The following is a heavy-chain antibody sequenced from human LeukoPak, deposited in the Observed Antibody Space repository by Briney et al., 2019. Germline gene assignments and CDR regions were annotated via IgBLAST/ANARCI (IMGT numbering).Heavy chain of an antibody. CDR3: AKRKGHYDFWSGYSYYYYGMDV. CDR2: ISGSGGST. V-gene: IGHV3-23*01. D-gene: IGHD3-3*01. J-gene: IGHJ6*02. CDR1: GFTFSSYA. Sequence: TGGSLRLSCAASGFTFSSYAMSWVRQAPGKGLEWVSAISGSGGSTYYADSVKGRFTISRDNSKNTLYLQMNSLRAEDTAVYYCAKRKGHYDFWSGYSYYYYGMDVWGQGTTVTVSS.